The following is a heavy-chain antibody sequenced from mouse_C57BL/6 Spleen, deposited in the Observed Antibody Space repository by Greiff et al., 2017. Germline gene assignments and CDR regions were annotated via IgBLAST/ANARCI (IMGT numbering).Heavy chain of an antibody. CDR2: IYPRSGNT. V-gene: IGHV1-81*01. J-gene: IGHJ4*01. CDR1: GYTFTSYG. CDR3: ARHDPYAMDY. D-gene: IGHD2-3*01. Sequence: QVQLQQSGAELARPGASVKLSCKASGYTFTSYGISWVKQRTGQGLEWIGEIYPRSGNTYYNEKFKGKATLTADKSSSTAYMELRSLTSEDSAVYFCARHDPYAMDYWGQGTSVTVSS.